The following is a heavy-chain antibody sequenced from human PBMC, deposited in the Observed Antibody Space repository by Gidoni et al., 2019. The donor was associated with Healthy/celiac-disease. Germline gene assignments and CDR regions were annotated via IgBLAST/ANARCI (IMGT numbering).Heavy chain of an antibody. D-gene: IGHD1-26*01. V-gene: IGHV4-61*02. CDR1: GGSLSSGSYY. Sequence: QVQLQESGPGLVKPSQTLSLTCTVSGGSLSSGSYYWSWIRQPAGKGLEWIGRIYTSGSTNYNPSLKSRVTISVDTSKNQFSLKLSSVTAADTAVYYCARDGILGSLCYYYGMDVWGQGTTVTVSS. CDR2: IYTSGST. CDR3: ARDGILGSLCYYYGMDV. J-gene: IGHJ6*02.